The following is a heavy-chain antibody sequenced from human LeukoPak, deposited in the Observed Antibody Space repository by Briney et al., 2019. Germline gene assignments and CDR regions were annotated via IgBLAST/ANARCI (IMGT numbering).Heavy chain of an antibody. CDR1: GFTFSSYS. CDR2: ISSSSSYI. V-gene: IGHV3-21*01. CDR3: ARDPSLHNWGY. Sequence: GGSLRLSXAASGFTFSSYSMNWVRQAPGKGLEWLSSISSSSSYIYYADSVKGRFTISRDNAKNSLYLQMNSLRAEDTAVYYCARDPSLHNWGYWGQGTLVTVSS. D-gene: IGHD3-16*01. J-gene: IGHJ4*02.